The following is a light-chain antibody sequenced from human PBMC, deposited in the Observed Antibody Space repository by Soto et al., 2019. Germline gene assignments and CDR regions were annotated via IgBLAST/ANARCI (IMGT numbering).Light chain of an antibody. CDR1: QSISSY. CDR3: QQSHSTSLTT. J-gene: IGKJ2*01. V-gene: IGKV1-39*01. CDR2: AAS. Sequence: DIQMTQSPSSLSASVGDRVTITCRASQSISSYLNWYQQKPGKAPKLLIYAASSLQSGVPSRFSGSGSGTDFTLTISSLQPEDFATYYCQQSHSTSLTTFGQGTKLEIK.